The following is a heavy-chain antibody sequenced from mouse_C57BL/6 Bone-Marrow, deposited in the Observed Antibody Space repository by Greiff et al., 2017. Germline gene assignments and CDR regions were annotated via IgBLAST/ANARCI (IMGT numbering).Heavy chain of an antibody. CDR3: ARRGELWARAMDY. CDR2: IYPSDSET. D-gene: IGHD1-1*02. J-gene: IGHJ4*01. CDR1: GYTFTSYW. V-gene: IGHV1-61*01. Sequence: QVQLQQPGAELVRPGSSVKLSCKASGYTFTSYWMDWVKQRPGQGLEWIGNIYPSDSETHYNQKFKDKATLTVDKSSSTAYMQLSSLTSEDSAVYYCARRGELWARAMDYGGQGTSVTVSS.